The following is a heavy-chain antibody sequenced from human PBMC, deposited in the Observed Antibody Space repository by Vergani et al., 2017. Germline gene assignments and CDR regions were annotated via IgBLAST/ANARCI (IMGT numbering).Heavy chain of an antibody. CDR2: ISSSSSYI. CDR1: GFTFSSYS. J-gene: IGHJ4*02. Sequence: EVQLVESGGGLVKPGGSLRLSCAASGFTFSSYSMNWVRQAPGKGLEWVSSISSSSSYIYYADSVKGRFTISRDNSKNSLYLQMNSLRTEDTALYYCAKDMYRAPGYYFDYWGQGTLVTVSS. CDR3: AKDMYRAPGYYFDY. D-gene: IGHD1-14*01. V-gene: IGHV3-21*04.